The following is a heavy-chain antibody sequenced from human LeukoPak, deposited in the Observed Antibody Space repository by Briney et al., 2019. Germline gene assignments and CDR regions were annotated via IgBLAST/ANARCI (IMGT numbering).Heavy chain of an antibody. Sequence: PGGSLRLSCVASGFTFGDYAMSWVRQAPGKGLEWVGFIRSKAYGGTTEYAASVKGRFTISRDDSKSIAYLQMNSLKTEDTAVYYCTRGPDYYYYYGMDVWGKGTTVTVSS. CDR2: IRSKAYGGTT. CDR1: GFTFGDYA. V-gene: IGHV3-49*04. J-gene: IGHJ6*04. CDR3: TRGPDYYYYYGMDV.